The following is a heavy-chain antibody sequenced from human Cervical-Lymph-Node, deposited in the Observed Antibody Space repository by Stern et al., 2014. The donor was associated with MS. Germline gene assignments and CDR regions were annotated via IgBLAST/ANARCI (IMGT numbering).Heavy chain of an antibody. CDR1: GGTFSSYP. J-gene: IGHJ6*02. CDR3: ASPVTLTVGAMDV. D-gene: IGHD4-17*01. V-gene: IGHV1-69*01. CDR2: IIPIFGTA. Sequence: QLVQSGAEVKKPGSSVKLSCKASGGTFSSYPIIWVRQAPGQGLEWMGGIIPIFGTANYAQKFQGRVTITADGSLSMAYMELSSLRFEDTAVYYCASPVTLTVGAMDVWGQGTTVTVSS.